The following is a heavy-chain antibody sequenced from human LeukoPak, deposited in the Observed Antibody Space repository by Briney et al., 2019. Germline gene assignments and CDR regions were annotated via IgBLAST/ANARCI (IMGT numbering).Heavy chain of an antibody. CDR1: GFTFNSYA. Sequence: GGSLRLSCAASGFTFNSYAMSWLPQAPGKGLEWVSDISGSGGSIYYADSVRGRFSISRDTTKNTLYLQMNSLRAEDTALYYCAKKQGQCIILYFFDYWGQGALVTVSS. CDR2: ISGSGGSI. D-gene: IGHD2/OR15-2a*01. V-gene: IGHV3-23*01. CDR3: AKKQGQCIILYFFDY. J-gene: IGHJ4*02.